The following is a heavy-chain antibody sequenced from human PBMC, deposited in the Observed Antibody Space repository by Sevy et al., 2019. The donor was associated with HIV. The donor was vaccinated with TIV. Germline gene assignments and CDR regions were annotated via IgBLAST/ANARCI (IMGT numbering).Heavy chain of an antibody. CDR1: GYTFTSYG. J-gene: IGHJ5*02. CDR3: ARDLGYCSSTSCYRWFDP. D-gene: IGHD2-2*02. V-gene: IGHV1-18*01. Sequence: ASVKVSCKASGYTFTSYGISWVRQAPGQGLKWMGWISAYNGNTNYAQKLQGRVTMTTDTSTSTAYMELRSLRSDDTAVYYCARDLGYCSSTSCYRWFDPWGQGTLVTVSS. CDR2: ISAYNGNT.